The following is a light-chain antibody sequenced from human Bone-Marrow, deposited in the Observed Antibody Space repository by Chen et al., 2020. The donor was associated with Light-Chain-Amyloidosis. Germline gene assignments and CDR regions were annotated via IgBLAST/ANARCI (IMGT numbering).Light chain of an antibody. Sequence: SYELTQPPPVSVSPGQTARITCPGDDWQTKYAYWYQQKPGQAPVLVIHRDTERPSGISERFSGSSSGTTATLTISGVQAEDEADYHCQSADSSGTYEVIFGGGTKLTVL. CDR3: QSADSSGTYEVI. J-gene: IGLJ2*01. V-gene: IGLV3-25*03. CDR2: RDT. CDR1: DWQTKY.